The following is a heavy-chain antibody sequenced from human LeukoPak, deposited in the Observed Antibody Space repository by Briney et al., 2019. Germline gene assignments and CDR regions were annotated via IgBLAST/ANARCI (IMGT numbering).Heavy chain of an antibody. V-gene: IGHV1-69*05. CDR3: AREGYRSSWAFAY. Sequence: SVKVSCKASGGTFSSYAISWVRQAPGQGLEWMGRIIPIFGTANYAQKFQGRVTITTDESTSTAYMELSSLRSEDTAVYYCAREGYRSSWAFAYWGQGTRVTVSS. CDR2: IIPIFGTA. CDR1: GGTFSSYA. J-gene: IGHJ4*02. D-gene: IGHD6-13*01.